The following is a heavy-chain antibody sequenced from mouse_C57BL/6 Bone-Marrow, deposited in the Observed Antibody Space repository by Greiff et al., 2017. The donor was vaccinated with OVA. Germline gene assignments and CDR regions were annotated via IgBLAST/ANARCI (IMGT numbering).Heavy chain of an antibody. D-gene: IGHD2-2*01. CDR3: ATPYGYIPAWFAY. Sequence: QVQLQQPGAELVKPGASVKLSCKASGYTFTSYWMHWVKQRPGQGLEWIGMIHPNSGSTNYNEKFKSKATLTVDKSSSTAYMQLSSRTSEDSAVYYCATPYGYIPAWFAYWGQGTLVTVSA. CDR2: IHPNSGST. CDR1: GYTFTSYW. J-gene: IGHJ3*01. V-gene: IGHV1-64*01.